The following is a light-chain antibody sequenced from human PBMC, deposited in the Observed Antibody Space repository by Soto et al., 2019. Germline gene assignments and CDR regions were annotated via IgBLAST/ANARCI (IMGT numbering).Light chain of an antibody. Sequence: QSVLTQPASVSGSPGQSITISCTGTSSDVGGYNYVSWYQQHPGKAPKLMIYEVSNRPSVASNRFSGSKSGNTASLTISGLQAEDEADYYRSSYTSSSILGYVFGTGTKVTVL. CDR2: EVS. CDR1: SSDVGGYNY. CDR3: SSYTSSSILGYV. J-gene: IGLJ1*01. V-gene: IGLV2-14*01.